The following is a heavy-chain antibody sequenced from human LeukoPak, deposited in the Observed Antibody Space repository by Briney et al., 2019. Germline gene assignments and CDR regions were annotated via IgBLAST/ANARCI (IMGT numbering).Heavy chain of an antibody. Sequence: GGSLRLSCAASGFTFSSYAMSWVRQAPGKGLEWVSAISGSGGSTYYADSVKGRFTISRDSSKNTLYLQMNSLRAEDTAVYYCAKDSSNWYHFDHWGQGTLVTVSP. CDR3: AKDSSNWYHFDH. CDR1: GFTFSSYA. V-gene: IGHV3-23*01. J-gene: IGHJ4*02. CDR2: ISGSGGST. D-gene: IGHD6-13*01.